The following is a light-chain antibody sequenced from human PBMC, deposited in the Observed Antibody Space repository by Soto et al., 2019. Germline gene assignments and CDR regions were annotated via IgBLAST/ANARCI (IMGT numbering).Light chain of an antibody. CDR3: SSYTSSSPLLL. V-gene: IGLV2-14*01. CDR2: EVS. J-gene: IGLJ2*01. Sequence: QSVLTQPASVSGSPGQSITISCTGTSSDIGGYDFVSWYQHHPGKAPKLMIYEVSSRPSGVSNRFSGSKSGNTASLTISGLQAEDEADYFCSSYTSSSPLLLFGGGTKLTVL. CDR1: SSDIGGYDF.